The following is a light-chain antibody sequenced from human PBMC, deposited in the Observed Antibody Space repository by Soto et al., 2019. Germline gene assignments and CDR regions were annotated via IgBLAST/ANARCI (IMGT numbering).Light chain of an antibody. CDR2: SNN. CDR1: SSNIGGNA. CDR3: AAWDDSLSGYV. Sequence: QSVLTQPPSASGTPGQRVTISCSGSSSNIGGNAVNWYQQLPGTTPKLLIYSNNQRPSGVPDRFSGSKSGTSASLAISGLQSEDEADYYCAAWDDSLSGYVFGTGTKVTLL. V-gene: IGLV1-44*01. J-gene: IGLJ1*01.